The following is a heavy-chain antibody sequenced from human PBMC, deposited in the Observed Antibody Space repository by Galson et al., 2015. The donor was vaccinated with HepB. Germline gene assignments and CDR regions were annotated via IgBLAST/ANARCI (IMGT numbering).Heavy chain of an antibody. CDR1: GFTFSNAW. CDR3: TTDGPRGWTAFDS. V-gene: IGHV3-15*07. Sequence: SLRLSCAASGFTFSNAWMNWVRQAPGKGLEWVGRIKTKIDGGTTDYAAPVKGRFTISRDDSKNTLYLQMNSLKTEDTAVYYCTTDGPRGWTAFDSWGQGTLVTVSS. D-gene: IGHD6-19*01. J-gene: IGHJ4*02. CDR2: IKTKIDGGTT.